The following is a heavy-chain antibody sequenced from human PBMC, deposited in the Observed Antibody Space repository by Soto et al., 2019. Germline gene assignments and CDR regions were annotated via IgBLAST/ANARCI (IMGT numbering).Heavy chain of an antibody. CDR3: GKENPSGSSFEYLDY. Sequence: GGSLRLSCAASGFTFSSYGMHWVRQAPGKGLEWVAVISYDGSNKYYADSVKGRFTISRDNSKNTLYLQMNSLRAEDTAVYYCGKENPSGSSFEYLDYWRQGTLHTVSS. D-gene: IGHD1-26*01. V-gene: IGHV3-30*18. CDR1: GFTFSSYG. J-gene: IGHJ4*02. CDR2: ISYDGSNK.